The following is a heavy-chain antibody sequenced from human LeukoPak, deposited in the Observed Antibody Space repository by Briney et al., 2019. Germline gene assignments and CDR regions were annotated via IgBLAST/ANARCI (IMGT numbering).Heavy chain of an antibody. J-gene: IGHJ1*01. CDR2: IIPTLGVT. D-gene: IGHD2-2*01. Sequence: SVKVSCKTSGDTFTNYAVSWVRQAPGQGLEWMGRIIPTLGVTHYAPKFHGRLTITADTSTTTAHMELSSLTSEDTAVYYCAGQVVSAAMYFQHWGPGTLVTVSP. V-gene: IGHV1-69*04. CDR1: GDTFTNYA. CDR3: AGQVVSAAMYFQH.